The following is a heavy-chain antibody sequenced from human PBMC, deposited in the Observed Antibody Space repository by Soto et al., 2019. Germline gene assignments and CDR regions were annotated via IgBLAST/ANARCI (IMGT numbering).Heavy chain of an antibody. D-gene: IGHD6-13*01. CDR2: IHGSGSA. CDR3: ARSSHKESWFDP. J-gene: IGHJ5*02. Sequence: QVQLQESGPGLVKPSETLSLTCTVSNGSISNFYWNCIRQSAGKGLEWIGRIHGSGSATYNPSLRSRVTMSVDTSKNQFSLKVNSVTGADTAVYYCARSSHKESWFDPWGQGTLVTVSS. CDR1: NGSISNFY. V-gene: IGHV4-4*07.